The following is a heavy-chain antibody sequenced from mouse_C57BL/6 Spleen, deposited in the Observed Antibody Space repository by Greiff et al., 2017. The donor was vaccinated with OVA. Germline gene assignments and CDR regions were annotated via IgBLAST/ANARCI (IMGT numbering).Heavy chain of an antibody. CDR3: TLDGSSPFDY. J-gene: IGHJ2*01. V-gene: IGHV14-1*01. Sequence: EVQLQQSGAELVRPGASVKLSCTASGFNFKDYYMNWVKQRPEQGLEWIGRIDPEDGDTEYAPKFQGKATMTADTSSNTAYLQLSSLTSEDTAVYYCTLDGSSPFDYWGQGTTLTVSS. D-gene: IGHD3-2*01. CDR1: GFNFKDYY. CDR2: IDPEDGDT.